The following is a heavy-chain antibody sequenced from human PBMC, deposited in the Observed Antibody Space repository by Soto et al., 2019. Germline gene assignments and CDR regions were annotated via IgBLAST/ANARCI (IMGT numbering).Heavy chain of an antibody. CDR3: ARRSGYGNWFDP. CDR2: IYYSGST. J-gene: IGHJ5*02. V-gene: IGHV4-59*01. Sequence: SETLSLTCTVSGGSISSYYWSWIRQPPGKGLEWIGYIYYSGSTNYNPSLKSRVTISVDTSKNQFSLKLSSVTAADTAVYYCARRSGYGNWFDPRGQGTLVTVSS. CDR1: GGSISSYY. D-gene: IGHD5-12*01.